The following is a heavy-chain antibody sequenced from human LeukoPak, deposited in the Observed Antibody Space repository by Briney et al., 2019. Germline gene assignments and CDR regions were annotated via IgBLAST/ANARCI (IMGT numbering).Heavy chain of an antibody. V-gene: IGHV3-72*01. CDR1: GFTFRDSY. J-gene: IGHJ4*02. CDR2: IRNKPHSYTT. Sequence: PGGSLRLSCAASGFTFRDSYMDWVRQAPGKGLQWVGRIRNKPHSYTTDYAASVKGRFTISRDDSKNSLFLQMNSLKIEDTAVYYCTRVRHGDYFDPWGLGTLVTVSS. D-gene: IGHD4-17*01. CDR3: TRVRHGDYFDP.